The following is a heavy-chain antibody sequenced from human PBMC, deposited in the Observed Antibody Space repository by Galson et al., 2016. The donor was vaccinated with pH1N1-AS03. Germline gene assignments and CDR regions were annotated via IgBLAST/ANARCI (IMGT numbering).Heavy chain of an antibody. CDR3: TSGMVELDY. CDR1: GFRFIDYW. J-gene: IGHJ4*02. V-gene: IGHV3-7*01. Sequence: SLRLSCAASGFRFIDYWMTWVRQAPGKGLEWVANIDQDGSEKYYMDSVEGRFTIPRDNAKNSLSLQMNSLRSEDTAVYYCTSGMVELDYWGQGTLGTVSS. CDR2: IDQDGSEK. D-gene: IGHD3-10*01.